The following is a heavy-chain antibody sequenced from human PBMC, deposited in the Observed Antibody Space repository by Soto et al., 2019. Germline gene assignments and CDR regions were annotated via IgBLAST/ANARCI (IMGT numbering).Heavy chain of an antibody. V-gene: IGHV3-53*01. CDR1: GFTVSSNY. J-gene: IGHJ6*02. CDR2: IYSGGST. Sequence: EVQLVESGGGLIQPGGSLRLSCEASGFTVSSNYMSWVRQAPGKGLEWVSVIYSGGSTYYADSVKGRFTISRDNSKNTLYLQMNSLRAEDTAVYYCARDSEYLYGMDVWGQGTTVTVSS. D-gene: IGHD6-6*01. CDR3: ARDSEYLYGMDV.